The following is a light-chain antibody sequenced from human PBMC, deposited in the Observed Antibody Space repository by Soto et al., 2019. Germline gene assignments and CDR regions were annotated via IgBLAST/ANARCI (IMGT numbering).Light chain of an antibody. CDR3: PQRTNRRLT. CDR1: QSVGSY. Sequence: EIVLTQSPATLSLSPGERATISCMASQSVGSYLTWYQQKPGQAPRLLIYDTSNRHTGIPARFSGSGFGTDFTLTISSLEPEDFAVYYCPQRTNRRLTFGGGTKVEIK. V-gene: IGKV3-11*01. CDR2: DTS. J-gene: IGKJ4*01.